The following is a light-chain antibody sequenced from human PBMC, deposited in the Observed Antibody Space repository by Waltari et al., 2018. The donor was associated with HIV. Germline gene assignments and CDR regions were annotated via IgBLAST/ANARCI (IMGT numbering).Light chain of an antibody. V-gene: IGKV3-11*01. Sequence: EIVLTQSPTTLSLSPGERATLTCTASQDVNSYLAWYQHKPGQSPRLLIYDASNRATGIPARFSGSGSGTDFTLTISSLEPEDFAVYYCQQRFTSLTFGGGTKVEIK. J-gene: IGKJ4*01. CDR3: QQRFTSLT. CDR1: QDVNSY. CDR2: DAS.